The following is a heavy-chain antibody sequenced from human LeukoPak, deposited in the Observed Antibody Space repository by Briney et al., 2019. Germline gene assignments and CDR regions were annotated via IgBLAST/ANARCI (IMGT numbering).Heavy chain of an antibody. J-gene: IGHJ4*02. V-gene: IGHV3-30*02. CDR2: IRYDGSNK. Sequence: GGSLRLSCAASGFTFSSYGMHWVRQAPGKGLEWVAFIRYDGSNKYYADSVKGRFTISRDNSKNTLYLQMNSLRAEDTAVYYCARDTPTYYDFWSGYSYWGQGTLVTVSS. D-gene: IGHD3-3*01. CDR1: GFTFSSYG. CDR3: ARDTPTYYDFWSGYSY.